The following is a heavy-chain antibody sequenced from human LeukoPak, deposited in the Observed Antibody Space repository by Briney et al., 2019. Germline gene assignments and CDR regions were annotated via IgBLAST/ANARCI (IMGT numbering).Heavy chain of an antibody. V-gene: IGHV1-69*13. J-gene: IGHJ6*03. CDR1: GGTFSSYA. D-gene: IGHD5-18*01. Sequence: ASVKVSCKASGGTFSSYAISWVRQAPGQGLEWMGGIIPIFGTANYAQKFQGRVTITADESTSTAYMELSSLRSEDTAVYYCARPRGYSYGYLYYMDVWGKGTTVTVSS. CDR3: ARPRGYSYGYLYYMDV. CDR2: IIPIFGTA.